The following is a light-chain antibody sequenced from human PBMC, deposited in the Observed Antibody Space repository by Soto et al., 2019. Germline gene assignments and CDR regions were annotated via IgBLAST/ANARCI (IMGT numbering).Light chain of an antibody. Sequence: QSVLTQPPSASAPLGASVTLTCTLSSGYSNYKVDWYQQRPGKGPRFVMRVGTGGIVGSKGDGIPDRFSVLGSGLNRYLTIKNIQEEDESDYHCGADHGSGSNFVVVFGGGTKVTVL. CDR1: SGYSNYK. CDR3: GADHGSGSNFVVV. J-gene: IGLJ2*01. CDR2: VGTGGIVG. V-gene: IGLV9-49*01.